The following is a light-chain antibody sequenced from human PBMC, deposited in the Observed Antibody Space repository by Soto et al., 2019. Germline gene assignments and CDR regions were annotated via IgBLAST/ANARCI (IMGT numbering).Light chain of an antibody. CDR3: QYYNNWLGT. V-gene: IGKV3-15*01. CDR2: AAS. Sequence: EVVMTQSPATLSVSPGERVTLSCRANQTISNTLAWYQQKPGQAPRLLIYAASTRATGVPARFSGSGSGTEFTLTISSLQSEDFTIYYCQYYNNWLGTFGGGTKVDSK. CDR1: QTISNT. J-gene: IGKJ4*01.